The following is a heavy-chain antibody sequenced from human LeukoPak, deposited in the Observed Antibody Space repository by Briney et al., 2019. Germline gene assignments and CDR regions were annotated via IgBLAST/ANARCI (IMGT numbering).Heavy chain of an antibody. Sequence: GGSLRLSRVASGFTFSDYGMHWVRQAPDKGLEWVALIPYDGSNTYYADSVKGRFSISRDNSKNTLYLQMNSLRTDDTAVYYCAKGGRSSWHNDYWGQGTLVTVSS. J-gene: IGHJ4*02. CDR3: AKGGRSSWHNDY. V-gene: IGHV3-30*18. CDR2: IPYDGSNT. CDR1: GFTFSDYG. D-gene: IGHD6-13*01.